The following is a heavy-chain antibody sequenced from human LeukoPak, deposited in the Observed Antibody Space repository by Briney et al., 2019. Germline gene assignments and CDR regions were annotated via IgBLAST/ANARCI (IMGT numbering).Heavy chain of an antibody. D-gene: IGHD2-2*01. Sequence: KAPETLSLTCTVSGGSISSYYWSWIRQPPGKGLEWIGYIYYSGSTNYNPSLKSRVTISVDTSKNQFSLKLSSVTAADTAVYYCARVYQDIVVVPAATKQKNYYYYYMDVWGKGTTVTVSS. J-gene: IGHJ6*03. CDR1: GGSISSYY. CDR3: ARVYQDIVVVPAATKQKNYYYYYMDV. CDR2: IYYSGST. V-gene: IGHV4-59*01.